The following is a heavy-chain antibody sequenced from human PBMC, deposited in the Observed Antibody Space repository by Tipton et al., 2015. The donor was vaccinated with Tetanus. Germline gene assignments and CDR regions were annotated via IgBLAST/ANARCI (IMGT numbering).Heavy chain of an antibody. Sequence: SLRLSYAASGFTFSEFTFADAWMSWVRRAPGKGLEWIGRIKSKLDGGAIDYAAPMEGRFIISRDDSQNAVFLQMNSLKPEDTAVYYCSTSGPGVSGGDYWGQGTLVTVSS. CDR3: STSGPGVSGGDY. CDR2: IKSKLDGGAI. V-gene: IGHV3-15*01. J-gene: IGHJ4*02. CDR1: GFTFSEFTFADAW. D-gene: IGHD3-16*01.